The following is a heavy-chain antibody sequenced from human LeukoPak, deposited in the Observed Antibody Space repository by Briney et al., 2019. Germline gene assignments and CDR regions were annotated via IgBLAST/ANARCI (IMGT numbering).Heavy chain of an antibody. D-gene: IGHD4-17*01. CDR1: GFTFSSYW. CDR2: IYSEGNA. V-gene: IGHV3-53*01. Sequence: GGSLRLSCAASGFTFSSYWMSWVRQAPGKGLEWVSTIYSEGNAYHADSVKGRFTIFRDNSKNTVDLQMNSLRVEDTAIYYCARGTFDGDGFDNWGQGTLVTVSS. J-gene: IGHJ4*02. CDR3: ARGTFDGDGFDN.